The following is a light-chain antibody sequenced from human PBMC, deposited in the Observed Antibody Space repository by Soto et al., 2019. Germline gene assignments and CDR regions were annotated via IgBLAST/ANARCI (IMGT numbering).Light chain of an antibody. J-gene: IGLJ1*01. CDR2: EVS. Sequence: QSALTQPPSVSGSPGQSVTISCTGTSSDVGSYNRVSWYQQPPGTAPKLMIYEVSNRPSGVPDRFSGSKSGNTASLTISGLQAEDEAAYYCSLYTSSSTVVFGTGTKVTVL. CDR1: SSDVGSYNR. V-gene: IGLV2-18*01. CDR3: SLYTSSSTVV.